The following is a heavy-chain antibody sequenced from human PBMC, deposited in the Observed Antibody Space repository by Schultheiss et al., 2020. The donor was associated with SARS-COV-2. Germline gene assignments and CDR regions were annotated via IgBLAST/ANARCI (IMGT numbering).Heavy chain of an antibody. CDR1: GFTVSSNY. CDR3: VKSNWALQVADD. J-gene: IGHJ4*02. CDR2: ISMSGGST. D-gene: IGHD1-1*01. V-gene: IGHV3-23*01. Sequence: GGSLRLSCAASGFTVSSNYMSWVRQAPGKGLEWVSAISMSGGSTYYTDSVKGRFTISRDNSRNILYLQMNSLRAEDTAIYYCVKSNWALQVADDWGQGTLVTVSS.